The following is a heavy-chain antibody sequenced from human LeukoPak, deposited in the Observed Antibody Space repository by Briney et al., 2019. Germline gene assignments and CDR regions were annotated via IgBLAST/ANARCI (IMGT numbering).Heavy chain of an antibody. CDR1: GGSISSYY. CDR2: IYNSGST. D-gene: IGHD4-17*01. Sequence: PSETLSLTCTVSGGSISSYYWSWLRQPAGEGREWIGRIYNSGSTNYHTSLKSRVTMSVDTSKNQFSLKLSSVTAADTAVYYCAREHNDYGDDYGMRFDYWGQGTLVTVSS. CDR3: AREHNDYGDDYGMRFDY. V-gene: IGHV4-4*07. J-gene: IGHJ4*02.